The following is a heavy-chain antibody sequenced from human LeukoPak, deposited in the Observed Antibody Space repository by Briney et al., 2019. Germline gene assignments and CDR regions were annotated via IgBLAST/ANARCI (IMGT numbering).Heavy chain of an antibody. CDR3: AGTRSWEMVEYYFDY. V-gene: IGHV1-69*05. CDR1: GGTFGSYA. D-gene: IGHD5-24*01. Sequence: SVKVSCKASGGTFGSYAISWVRQAPGQGLEWMGGIIPIFGTANYAQKFQGRVTITTDESTSTAYMELSSLRSEDTAVYYCAGTRSWEMVEYYFDYWGQGTLVTVSS. J-gene: IGHJ4*02. CDR2: IIPIFGTA.